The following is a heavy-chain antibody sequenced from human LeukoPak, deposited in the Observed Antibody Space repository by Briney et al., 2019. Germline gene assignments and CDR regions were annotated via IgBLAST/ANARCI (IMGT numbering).Heavy chain of an antibody. V-gene: IGHV3-74*01. D-gene: IGHD3-16*01. J-gene: IGHJ3*01. Sequence: GGSLKLSCAASGFIFSRHWMHWVRQAPGKGLVWVSRINHDGDSTNYADSVTGRFTISRDNAKNTLYLEMNSLTGEDTAVYYCVREEDGDYVGAFDVWGPRDNGHRLL. CDR1: GFIFSRHW. CDR2: INHDGDST. CDR3: VREEDGDYVGAFDV.